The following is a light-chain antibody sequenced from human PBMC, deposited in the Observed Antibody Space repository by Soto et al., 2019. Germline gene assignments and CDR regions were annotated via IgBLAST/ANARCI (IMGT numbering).Light chain of an antibody. CDR2: EGS. V-gene: IGLV2-23*01. CDR3: CSYAGSSTLV. J-gene: IGLJ2*01. CDR1: SSDVGSYNL. Sequence: QYALTQPASVSGSPGQSITISCTGTSSDVGSYNLVSWYQQHPGKAPKLMIYEGSKRLSGVSKRFSGSKSGNTASLTISGLQAEDEADYYCCSYAGSSTLVFGGGTKLTVL.